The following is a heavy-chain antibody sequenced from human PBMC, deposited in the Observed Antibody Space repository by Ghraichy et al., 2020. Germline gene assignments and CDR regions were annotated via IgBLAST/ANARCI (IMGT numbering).Heavy chain of an antibody. Sequence: SETLSLTCTVSGGSISSSSYYWGWIRQPPGKGLEWIGSIYYSGATYYNPSLKSRVTISVDTSKNQLSLKLNSVTAADTAVYYCARPPAAATVDFDYWCPGTLVPVSS. CDR3: ARPPAAATVDFDY. D-gene: IGHD6-25*01. V-gene: IGHV4-39*01. J-gene: IGHJ4*02. CDR1: GGSISSSSYY. CDR2: IYYSGAT.